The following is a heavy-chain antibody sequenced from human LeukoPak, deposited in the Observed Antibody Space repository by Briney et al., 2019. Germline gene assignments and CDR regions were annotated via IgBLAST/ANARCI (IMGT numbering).Heavy chain of an antibody. CDR3: ARYYYDSSGYLYYYYMDV. J-gene: IGHJ6*03. V-gene: IGHV3-11*04. CDR1: GFTFSDYY. CDR2: ISSSGSTI. Sequence: PGGSLRLSCAASGFTFSDYYMSRNRQAPGKGLEWVSYISSSGSTIYYADSVKGRFTISRDNAKNSLYLQMNSLRAEDTAVYYCARYYYDSSGYLYYYYMDVWGKGTTVTVSS. D-gene: IGHD3-22*01.